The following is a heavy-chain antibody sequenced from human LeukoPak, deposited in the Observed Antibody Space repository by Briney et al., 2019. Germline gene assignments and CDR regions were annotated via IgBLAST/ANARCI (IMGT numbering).Heavy chain of an antibody. Sequence: PGGSLRLSCAASGFTVSSNYMSWVRQAPGKGLEWVSVIYSGGSTYYADSVKGRFTISRHNSKNTLYLQMNSLGAEDTAVYYCARDTRLQFYGMDVWGQGTTVTVSS. CDR3: ARDTRLQFYGMDV. CDR1: GFTVSSNY. J-gene: IGHJ6*02. V-gene: IGHV3-53*04. D-gene: IGHD4-11*01. CDR2: IYSGGST.